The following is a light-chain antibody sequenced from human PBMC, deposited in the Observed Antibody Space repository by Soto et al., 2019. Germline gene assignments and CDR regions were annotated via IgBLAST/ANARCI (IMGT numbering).Light chain of an antibody. CDR2: GAS. Sequence: EIVMTQSPATLSVSPGERATLSCRASQSVSSNLAWYQQKPGQAPRLLIYGASTRATGIPARFSGSGSGTEFTLTFSSLQSEDFAVYDCQQDNNWPPISFGEGTRLEMK. CDR1: QSVSSN. V-gene: IGKV3-15*01. J-gene: IGKJ5*01. CDR3: QQDNNWPPIS.